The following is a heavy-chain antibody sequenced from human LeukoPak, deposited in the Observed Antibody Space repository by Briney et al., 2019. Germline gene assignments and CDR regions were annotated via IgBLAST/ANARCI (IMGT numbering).Heavy chain of an antibody. D-gene: IGHD6-19*01. CDR2: ISGSGGST. CDR1: GGSISSYY. V-gene: IGHV3-23*01. J-gene: IGHJ4*02. Sequence: PSETLSLTCTVSGGSISSYYWSWVRQAPGKGLEWVSAISGSGGSTYYADSVKGRFTISRDNSKNTLYLQMNSLRAEDTAVYYCAPTRWGGWYYFDYWGQGTLVTVSS. CDR3: APTRWGGWYYFDY.